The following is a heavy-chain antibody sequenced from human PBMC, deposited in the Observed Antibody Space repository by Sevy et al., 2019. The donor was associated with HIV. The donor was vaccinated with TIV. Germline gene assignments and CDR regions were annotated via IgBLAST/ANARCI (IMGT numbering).Heavy chain of an antibody. CDR2: IRSRANIYAT. CDR1: GFTFTGST. D-gene: IGHD2-21*01. V-gene: IGHV3-73*01. Sequence: GGSLRLSCVASGFTFTGSTIHWVRQASGKGLEWVGRIRSRANIYATTYGASVKGRFTISRDDSKNTAYLQMNSLRTEDTAVYYCTRPDTPNCVGDCNDFFDYWGQGTLVTVSS. J-gene: IGHJ4*02. CDR3: TRPDTPNCVGDCNDFFDY.